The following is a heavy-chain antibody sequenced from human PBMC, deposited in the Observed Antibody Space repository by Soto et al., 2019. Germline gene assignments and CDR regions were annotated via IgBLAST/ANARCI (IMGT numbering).Heavy chain of an antibody. CDR2: IYHSGNS. V-gene: IGHV4-38-2*01. D-gene: IGHD3-22*01. J-gene: IGHJ4*02. CDR3: ARVIYYDTTAYFEFYFDY. CDR1: GYSISSGFY. Sequence: SETLSLTCDVTGYSISSGFYWGWLRQAPGMGLEWIASIYHSGNSRSSPSFKSRVTISADTSKNQISLRLKSVTAADTAVYYCARVIYYDTTAYFEFYFDYRGRGTTVTVSS.